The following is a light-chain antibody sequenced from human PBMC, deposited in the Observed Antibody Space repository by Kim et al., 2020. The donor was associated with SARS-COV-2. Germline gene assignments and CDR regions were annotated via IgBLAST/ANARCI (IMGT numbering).Light chain of an antibody. V-gene: IGLV7-46*01. CDR2: DTS. J-gene: IGLJ2*01. CDR3: LLSYGAFHVL. Sequence: QAVVTQEPSLTVSPGGTVTLTCGSSTGAVTSGHYPYWFQQRPGQAPRTLIYDTSNKHSWTPARFSGSLLGGKAALTLSGALPEDEADYYCLLSYGAFHVLFGGGTQLTVL. CDR1: TGAVTSGHY.